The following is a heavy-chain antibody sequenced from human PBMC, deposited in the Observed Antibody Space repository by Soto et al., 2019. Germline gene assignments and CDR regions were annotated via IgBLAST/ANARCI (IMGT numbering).Heavy chain of an antibody. D-gene: IGHD3-9*01. CDR3: AKGRDRYGPSPGKWFDP. CDR1: GFTFRSYG. V-gene: IGHV3-23*01. CDR2: ISDSGGTT. J-gene: IGHJ5*02. Sequence: EVQLLQSGGGLEQPGGSLRLSCAASGFTFRSYGLSWVRQAPGKGLEWVATISDSGGTTYYADSIKGRFTISRDSSKNMLFLQMNSLRADDTAVYYFAKGRDRYGPSPGKWFDPWGQGTLVTVSS.